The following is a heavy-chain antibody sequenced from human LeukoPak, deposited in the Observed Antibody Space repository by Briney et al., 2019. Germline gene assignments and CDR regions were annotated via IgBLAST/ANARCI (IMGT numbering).Heavy chain of an antibody. CDR1: GYTFSSHG. CDR2: ISANNGNK. D-gene: IGHD3-16*01. Sequence: ASVKVSCKTSGYTFSSHGISWVRQAPGQGLEWMGWISANNGNKNYAQRFQGRVTMTTDTSTSTAYMELRSLRSDDTAVYYCAKDGGPYPDYWGQGTLVTVSS. V-gene: IGHV1-18*01. J-gene: IGHJ4*02. CDR3: AKDGGPYPDY.